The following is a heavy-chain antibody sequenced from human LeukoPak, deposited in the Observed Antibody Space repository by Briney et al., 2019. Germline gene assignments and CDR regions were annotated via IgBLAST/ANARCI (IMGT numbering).Heavy chain of an antibody. V-gene: IGHV3-23*01. CDR2: TSGSNT. CDR3: ARTPYLYFGSGSYQFDY. D-gene: IGHD3-10*01. Sequence: PGGSLRLSCAASGFTFSRYWMHWVRQAPGKGLEWVSGTSGSNTYYADSVKGRFTISRDNSKNTLYLRMNSLRAEDTAVYFCARTPYLYFGSGSYQFDYWGQGTLVTVSS. CDR1: GFTFSRYW. J-gene: IGHJ4*02.